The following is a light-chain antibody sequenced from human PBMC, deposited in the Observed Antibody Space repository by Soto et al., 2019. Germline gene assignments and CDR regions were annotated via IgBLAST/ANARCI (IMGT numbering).Light chain of an antibody. CDR2: DAS. CDR1: QSISSW. J-gene: IGKJ2*01. CDR3: QQYNNYPYT. Sequence: DIQMTQSPSTLSASVGDRVTITCRAGQSISSWLAWYQQKPGKAPKLLIYDASTLESGVPSRFNGSGSGTEFTLTISSLQPDDFATYYCQQYNNYPYTFGQGTKLEIK. V-gene: IGKV1-5*01.